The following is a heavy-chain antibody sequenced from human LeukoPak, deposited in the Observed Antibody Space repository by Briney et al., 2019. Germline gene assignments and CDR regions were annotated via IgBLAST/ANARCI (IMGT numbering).Heavy chain of an antibody. CDR1: GGSFSGYY. V-gene: IGHV4-34*01. J-gene: IGHJ4*02. D-gene: IGHD3-10*01. Sequence: PSENLSLNCAVYGGSFSGYYWSWIRQPPGKGLEWIGEINHSGSTNYNPSLKSRVTISVDTSKNQFSLKLSSVTAADPAVYYCARDLGFGAPDDSWGQGTLVTVSS. CDR2: INHSGST. CDR3: ARDLGFGAPDDS.